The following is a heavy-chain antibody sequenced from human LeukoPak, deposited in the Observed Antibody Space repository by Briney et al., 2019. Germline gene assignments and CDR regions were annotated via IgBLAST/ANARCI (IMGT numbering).Heavy chain of an antibody. D-gene: IGHD3-22*01. Sequence: SETLSLTCTVSGGSISSSSYYWGWIRQPPGKGLEWIGSIYYSGSTYYNPSLKSRVTISVDTSKNQFSLKLSSVTAADTAVYYCARGAYYYDSSGYLYWGQGTLVTVSS. J-gene: IGHJ4*02. CDR2: IYYSGST. CDR1: GGSISSSSYY. CDR3: ARGAYYYDSSGYLY. V-gene: IGHV4-39*01.